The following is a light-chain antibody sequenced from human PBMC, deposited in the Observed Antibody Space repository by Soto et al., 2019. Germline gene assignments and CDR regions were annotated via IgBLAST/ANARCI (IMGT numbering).Light chain of an antibody. J-gene: IGKJ1*01. Sequence: DIQMTQSPTTLSASGGDRVIITCRASQRMSAWLAWYQQKPGKAPTLLIYDASSLENGVPSRFSGSGSGTDFTLTISSLQPNDCATYYCQQDDTYPWTFGQGTKVAIK. CDR3: QQDDTYPWT. CDR1: QRMSAW. V-gene: IGKV1-5*01. CDR2: DAS.